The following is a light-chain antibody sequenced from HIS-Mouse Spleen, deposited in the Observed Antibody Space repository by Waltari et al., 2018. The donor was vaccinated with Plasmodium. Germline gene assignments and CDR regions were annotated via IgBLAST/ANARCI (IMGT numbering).Light chain of an antibody. J-gene: IGKJ5*01. Sequence: EIVLTHSPATLSLSPGERATPSCRASQSVSSYLAWYQQKPGQAPRLLIYDASNRATGIPARFSGSGSGTDFTLTISSLEPEDFAVYYCQQRSNWPPITFGQGTRLEIK. CDR3: QQRSNWPPIT. CDR1: QSVSSY. V-gene: IGKV3-11*01. CDR2: DAS.